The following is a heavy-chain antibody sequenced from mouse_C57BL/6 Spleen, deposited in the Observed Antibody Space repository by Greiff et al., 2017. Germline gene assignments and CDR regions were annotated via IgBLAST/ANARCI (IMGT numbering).Heavy chain of an antibody. J-gene: IGHJ3*01. Sequence: VKLQQSGAELVMPGASVKLSCKASGYTFTSYWMHWVKQRPGQGLEWIGEIDPSDSYTNYNQKFKGKSTLTVDKSYSTAYMQLSSLTSEDSAGYYCVITTVVDFAYWGKGTLVTVSA. D-gene: IGHD1-1*01. V-gene: IGHV1-69*01. CDR1: GYTFTSYW. CDR2: IDPSDSYT. CDR3: VITTVVDFAY.